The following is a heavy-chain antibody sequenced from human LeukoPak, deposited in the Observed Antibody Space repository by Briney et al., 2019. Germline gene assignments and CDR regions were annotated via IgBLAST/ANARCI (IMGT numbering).Heavy chain of an antibody. CDR3: AKDQEDCSSTSCYAAGGESPSDY. Sequence: GGSLRLSCAASGFTFSSYGMSWVRQAPGKGLEWVSAISGSGGSTYYADSVKGRFTISRDNSKNTLYLQMNSLRAEDTAVYYCAKDQEDCSSTSCYAAGGESPSDYWGQGTLVTVSS. V-gene: IGHV3-23*01. D-gene: IGHD2-2*01. CDR2: ISGSGGST. J-gene: IGHJ4*02. CDR1: GFTFSSYG.